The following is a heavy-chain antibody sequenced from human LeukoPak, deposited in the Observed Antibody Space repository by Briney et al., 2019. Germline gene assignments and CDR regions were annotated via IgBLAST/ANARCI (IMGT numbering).Heavy chain of an antibody. D-gene: IGHD5-18*01. CDR1: GFTFSSYV. V-gene: IGHV3-30*02. CDR2: IRYDGSFK. CDR3: AKDPRDHSYGWSWRYFDY. Sequence: GGSLRLSCAASGFTFSSYVMHWVRQAPGKGLEWVSFIRYDGSFKYYSDSVKGRFTISRDNSKNTLYLQMNSLRPEDTAVYYCAKDPRDHSYGWSWRYFDYWGQGTLVTVSS. J-gene: IGHJ4*02.